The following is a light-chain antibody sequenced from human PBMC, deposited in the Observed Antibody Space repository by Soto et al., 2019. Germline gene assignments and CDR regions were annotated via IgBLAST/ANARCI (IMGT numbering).Light chain of an antibody. CDR1: NIGRKI. CDR2: DDS. J-gene: IGLJ1*01. CDR3: QVWDSSRDHPV. V-gene: IGLV3-21*02. Sequence: SYELAQPPSVSVAPGQTAKITCGGNNIGRKIVHWYQQKPGQAPVVVVYDDSDRPSGIPERISGSNSGNTATLTISRVEAGDEADYYCQVWDSSRDHPVFGTGTKVT.